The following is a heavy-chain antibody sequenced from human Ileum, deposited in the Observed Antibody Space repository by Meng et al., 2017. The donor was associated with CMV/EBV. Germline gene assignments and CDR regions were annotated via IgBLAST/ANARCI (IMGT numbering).Heavy chain of an antibody. D-gene: IGHD4-11*01. CDR1: GTSIPGYY. CDR2: IYTSGST. CDR3: AREGSTVH. V-gene: IGHV4-4*07. J-gene: IGHJ4*02. Sequence: SGPGLVKPSETLSLTCTGPGTSIPGYYWRWIRQSAAKGLEWIGRIYTSGSTNYNPSPHSRVSMSIDTSKNQFSLKLRSVTAADTAVYYCAREGSTVHWGQGTLVTVSS.